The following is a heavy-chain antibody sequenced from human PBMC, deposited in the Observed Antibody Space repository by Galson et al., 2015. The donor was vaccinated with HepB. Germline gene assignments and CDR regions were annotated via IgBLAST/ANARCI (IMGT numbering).Heavy chain of an antibody. CDR1: GYSFTSYW. Sequence: QSGAEVKKPGESLKISCKGSGYSFTSYWIGWVRQMPGKGLEWMGIIYPGDSDTRYSPSFQGQVTISADKSISTAYLQWSSLKASDTAMYYCARQERSGYDLYYYYGMDVWGQGTTVTVSS. V-gene: IGHV5-51*01. CDR3: ARQERSGYDLYYYYGMDV. J-gene: IGHJ6*02. CDR2: IYPGDSDT. D-gene: IGHD5-12*01.